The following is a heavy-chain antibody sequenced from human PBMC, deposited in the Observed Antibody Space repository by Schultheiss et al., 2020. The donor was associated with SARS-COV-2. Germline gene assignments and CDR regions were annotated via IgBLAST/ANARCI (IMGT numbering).Heavy chain of an antibody. V-gene: IGHV3-48*04. D-gene: IGHD2-2*01. J-gene: IGHJ5*02. CDR3: ARGSTGGPQLPLPLGWFDP. CDR1: GFTFSSYW. CDR2: ISSSGSTI. Sequence: GGSLRLSCAASGFTFSSYWMSWVRQAPGKGLEWVSYISSSGSTIYYADSVKGRFTISRDNAKNSLYLQMNSLRAEDTAVYYCARGSTGGPQLPLPLGWFDPWGQGTLVTVSS.